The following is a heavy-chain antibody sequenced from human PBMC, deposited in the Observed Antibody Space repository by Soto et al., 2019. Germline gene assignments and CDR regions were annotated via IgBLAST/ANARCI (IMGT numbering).Heavy chain of an antibody. V-gene: IGHV3-21*01. J-gene: IGHJ4*02. Sequence: GGSLRLSCAACGFTFSSYSMNWVRQAPGKGLEWVSSISSSSSYIYYADSVKGRFTISRDNAKNSLYLQMNSLRAEDTAVYYCARATYYYYDSSGYTHFDSWGQGTLVPVSS. CDR3: ARATYYYYDSSGYTHFDS. D-gene: IGHD3-22*01. CDR2: ISSSSSYI. CDR1: GFTFSSYS.